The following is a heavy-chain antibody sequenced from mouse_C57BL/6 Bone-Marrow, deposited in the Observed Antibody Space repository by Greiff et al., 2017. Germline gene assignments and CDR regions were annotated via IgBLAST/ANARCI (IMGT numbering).Heavy chain of an antibody. CDR1: GYAFSSYG. V-gene: IGHV1-80*01. J-gene: IGHJ3*01. CDR3: ARGRGVWFAY. CDR2: IYPGDGDT. Sequence: VQLQQSGAELVKPGASVKISCKASGYAFSSYGMNWVKQRPGKGLEWIGQIYPGDGDTNYNGKFKGKATLTADKSSSTAYMQLSSLTSEDSAVNFCARGRGVWFAYWGQGTLVTVSA.